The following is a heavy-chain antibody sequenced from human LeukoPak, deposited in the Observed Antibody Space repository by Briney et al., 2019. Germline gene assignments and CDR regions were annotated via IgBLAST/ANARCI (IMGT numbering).Heavy chain of an antibody. CDR2: ISSDGTNT. V-gene: IGHV3-74*01. CDR3: ARDWGGSGPTSHDY. J-gene: IGHJ4*02. D-gene: IGHD3-16*01. Sequence: GGSLRLSCAASGFTFKSSWMHWVRQPPGRGPVWVSRISSDGTNTRYADSVRGRFTVSRDNAKNTLYLQMNSLRVEDSAVYYCARDWGGSGPTSHDYWGQGALVTVSS. CDR1: GFTFKSSW.